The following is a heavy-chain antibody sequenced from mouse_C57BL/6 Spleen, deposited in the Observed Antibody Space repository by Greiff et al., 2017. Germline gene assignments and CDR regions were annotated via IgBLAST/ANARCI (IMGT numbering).Heavy chain of an antibody. CDR2: IYPRSGNT. V-gene: IGHV1-81*01. CDR1: GYTFTSYG. Sequence: VQLQQSGAELARPGASVKLSCKASGYTFTSYGISWVKQRPGQGLEWIGEIYPRSGNTYYNEKFKGKATLTADKSSSTAYMELRSLTSEDSAVYFCARHASSFDYWGQGTTLTVSS. CDR3: ARHASSFDY. D-gene: IGHD1-1*01. J-gene: IGHJ2*01.